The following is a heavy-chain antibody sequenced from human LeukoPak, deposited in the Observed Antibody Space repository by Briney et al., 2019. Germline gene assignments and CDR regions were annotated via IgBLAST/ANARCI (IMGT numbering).Heavy chain of an antibody. J-gene: IGHJ5*02. V-gene: IGHV4-30-4*07. CDR2: IHDSGST. CDR3: ARVVAAAGNNWFDP. Sequence: SETLSLTCAVSGDSISSGGYSWSWIRQTPGKGLEWIAYIHDSGSTYNNPSLKRRLSISIDTSKNQFSLKLNSVTAADTAVYYCARVVAAAGNNWFDPWGQGTLVTVSS. D-gene: IGHD6-13*01. CDR1: GDSISSGGYS.